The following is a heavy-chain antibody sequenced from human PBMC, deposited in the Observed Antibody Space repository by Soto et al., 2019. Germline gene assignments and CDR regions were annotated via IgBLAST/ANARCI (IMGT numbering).Heavy chain of an antibody. Sequence: QVQLVESGGGVVQPGRSLRLSCAASGFTFSSYGMHWVRQAPGTGLEWVAVISYDGSNKYYADSVKGRFTISRDNSTDTLYLQMNSLRAADTAVYYCAKVVPAARDSNWFYPWGQGTLGTVSA. CDR3: AKVVPAARDSNWFYP. CDR2: ISYDGSNK. J-gene: IGHJ5*02. D-gene: IGHD2-2*01. CDR1: GFTFSSYG. V-gene: IGHV3-30*18.